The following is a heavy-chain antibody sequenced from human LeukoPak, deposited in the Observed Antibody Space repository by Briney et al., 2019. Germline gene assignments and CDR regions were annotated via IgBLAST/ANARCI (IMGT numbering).Heavy chain of an antibody. V-gene: IGHV1-2*02. CDR2: INPNSGGT. Sequence: ASVKVSCKASGYTFTGYYMHWVRQAPGQGLEWMGWINPNSGGTNYAQKFQGRVTMTRDTSISTAYMELSRLRSDDTAVYYCARDRDAYRLPHFDYWGQGTLVTVSS. CDR3: ARDRDAYRLPHFDY. D-gene: IGHD2-2*01. J-gene: IGHJ4*02. CDR1: GYTFTGYY.